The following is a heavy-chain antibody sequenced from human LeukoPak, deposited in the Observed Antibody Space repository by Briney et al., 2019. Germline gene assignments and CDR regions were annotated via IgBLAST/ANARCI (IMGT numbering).Heavy chain of an antibody. CDR2: IYPGDSDT. D-gene: IGHD3-3*01. Sequence: GESLKISCKGSGYSFTSYWIGWVRQMPGKGLEWMGIIYPGDSDTRYSPSFQGQVTISADKSISTAYLQWSSLKASDTAMYYCARHYTAFWSGYYTFLDYWGQGTLVTVSS. CDR3: ARHYTAFWSGYYTFLDY. J-gene: IGHJ4*02. CDR1: GYSFTSYW. V-gene: IGHV5-51*01.